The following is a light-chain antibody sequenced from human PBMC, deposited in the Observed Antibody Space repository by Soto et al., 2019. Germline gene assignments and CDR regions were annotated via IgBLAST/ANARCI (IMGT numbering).Light chain of an antibody. V-gene: IGLV1-51*01. J-gene: IGLJ1*01. CDR2: DDN. CDR1: SSNIGGNS. CDR3: GSWDSSLSAYV. Sequence: QSALTPPPSASAAPGQKVPISSSGSSSNIGGNSVSWYQQLPGTAPKLLLYDDNNRSSGMPDLFSGSKSGTSATLGITGFQTGDEADYYCGSWDSSLSAYVFGTGTKVTGL.